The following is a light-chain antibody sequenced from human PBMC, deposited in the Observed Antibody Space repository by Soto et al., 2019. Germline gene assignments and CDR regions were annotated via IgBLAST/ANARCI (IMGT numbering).Light chain of an antibody. CDR1: SSDVGGYNY. J-gene: IGLJ2*01. V-gene: IGLV2-14*01. CDR3: SSYTSSSTSVV. CDR2: DVS. Sequence: QSALTQPASVSGSPGQSITISCTGTSSDVGGYNYVSWYQMHPGKAPKLLIFDVSNRPSGVSNRFSGSKSGNAASLTISGLQAEDDADYCCSSYTSSSTSVVFGGGTKLTVL.